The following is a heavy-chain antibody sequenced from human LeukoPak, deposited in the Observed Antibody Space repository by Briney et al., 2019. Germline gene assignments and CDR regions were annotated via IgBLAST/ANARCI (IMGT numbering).Heavy chain of an antibody. D-gene: IGHD2-21*02. CDR3: AKDKEGDPYYFDY. CDR2: IRYDGSNK. Sequence: GGSLRLSYAASGFTFSSYGMHWVRQAPGKGLEWVAFIRYDGSNKYYADSVKGRFTISRDNSKNTLYLQMNSLRAEDTAVYYCAKDKEGDPYYFDYWGQGTLVTVSS. CDR1: GFTFSSYG. V-gene: IGHV3-30*02. J-gene: IGHJ4*02.